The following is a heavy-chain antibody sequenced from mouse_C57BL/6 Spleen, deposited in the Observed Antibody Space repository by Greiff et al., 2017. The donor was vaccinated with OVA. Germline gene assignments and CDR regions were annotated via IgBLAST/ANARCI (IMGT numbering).Heavy chain of an antibody. Sequence: EVHLVESGGGLVKPGGSLKLSCAASGFTFSSYAMSWVRQTPEKRLEWVATISDGGSYTYYPDNVKGRFTISRDNAKNNLYLQMSHLKSEDTAMYYCARDHRGAYWGQGTLVTVSA. V-gene: IGHV5-4*01. CDR3: ARDHRGAY. CDR1: GFTFSSYA. J-gene: IGHJ3*01. CDR2: ISDGGSYT.